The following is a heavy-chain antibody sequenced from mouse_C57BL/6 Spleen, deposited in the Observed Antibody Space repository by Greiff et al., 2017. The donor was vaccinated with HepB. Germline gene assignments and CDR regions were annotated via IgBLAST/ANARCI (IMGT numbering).Heavy chain of an antibody. CDR2: IDPETGGT. CDR1: GYTFTDYE. Sequence: QVQLQQSGAELVRPGASVTLSCKASGYTFTDYEMHWVKQTPVHGLEWIGAIDPETGGTAYNQKFKGKAILTADKSSSTAYMELRSLTSEDSAVYYCTRRYGSSYEDYWGHGTTLTVSS. J-gene: IGHJ2*01. D-gene: IGHD1-1*01. V-gene: IGHV1-15*01. CDR3: TRRYGSSYEDY.